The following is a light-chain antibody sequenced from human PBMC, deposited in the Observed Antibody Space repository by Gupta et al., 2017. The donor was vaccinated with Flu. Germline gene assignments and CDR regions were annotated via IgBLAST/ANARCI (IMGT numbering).Light chain of an antibody. V-gene: IGLV1-47*01. CDR1: NSHFGRHS. Sequence: SVLPPPPSASGTPGPRVTISCYGGNSHFGRHSGYWYQPFPGTDPKLLIYRTSQRPAGVPDRCSGSKSGTSAALAIRGLREEDEADYDCAVGHDSVKVFGGGTKLTVL. J-gene: IGLJ3*02. CDR2: RTS. CDR3: AVGHDSVKV.